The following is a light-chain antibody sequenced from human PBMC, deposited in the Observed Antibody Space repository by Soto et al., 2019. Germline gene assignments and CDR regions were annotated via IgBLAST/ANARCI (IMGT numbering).Light chain of an antibody. V-gene: IGLV3-1*01. J-gene: IGLJ2*01. CDR2: QDD. Sequence: SYELTQPPSVSVSPGQTASITCSGDRLGNKFASWYQQKPGQSPVLVIYQDDKRPSGIPERFSGSNSGNTATLTISGTQAMDEADYYCQAWDTSTVVFGGGTKLTVL. CDR3: QAWDTSTVV. CDR1: RLGNKF.